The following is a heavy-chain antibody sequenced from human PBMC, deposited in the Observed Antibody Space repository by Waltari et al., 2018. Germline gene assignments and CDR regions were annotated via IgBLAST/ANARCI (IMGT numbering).Heavy chain of an antibody. CDR1: GFTFDDYA. Sequence: EVQLVESGGGWVQPGRSLRLSGAASGFTFDDYAMHWVRQAPGKGLEWVSGISWNSGSIGYADSVKGRFTISRDNAKNSLYLQMNSLRAEDTALYYCARRGYSNYYFDYWGQGTLVTVSS. CDR3: ARRGYSNYYFDY. CDR2: ISWNSGSI. D-gene: IGHD4-4*01. J-gene: IGHJ4*02. V-gene: IGHV3-9*01.